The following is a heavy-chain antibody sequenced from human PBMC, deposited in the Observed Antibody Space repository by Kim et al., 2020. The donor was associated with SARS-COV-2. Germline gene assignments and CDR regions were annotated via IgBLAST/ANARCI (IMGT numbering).Heavy chain of an antibody. CDR1: GGSISSSSYY. D-gene: IGHD2-2*01. V-gene: IGHV4-39*01. CDR3: ARLDVVVPAP. Sequence: SETLSLTCTVSGGSISSSSYYWGWIRQPPGKGLEWIGSIYYSGSTYYNPSLKSRVTISVDTSKNQFSLKLSSVTAADTAVYYCARLDVVVPAPWGQGTLVTVSS. J-gene: IGHJ5*02. CDR2: IYYSGST.